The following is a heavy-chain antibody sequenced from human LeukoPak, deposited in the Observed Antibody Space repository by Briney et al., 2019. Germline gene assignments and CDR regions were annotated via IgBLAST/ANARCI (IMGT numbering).Heavy chain of an antibody. CDR1: GITFSAYG. J-gene: IGHJ6*02. CDR2: IPYDGSNK. V-gene: IGHV3-30*18. CDR3: AKDGASGWKAGTPYYYGMDV. Sequence: GGSLRLSCAASGITFSAYGMHWVRQAPGKGLEWVAVIPYDGSNKYYADSVKGRFTISRDNSKITLHLQMNSLRAEDTAVYYCAKDGASGWKAGTPYYYGMDVWGQGTTVTVSS. D-gene: IGHD6-19*01.